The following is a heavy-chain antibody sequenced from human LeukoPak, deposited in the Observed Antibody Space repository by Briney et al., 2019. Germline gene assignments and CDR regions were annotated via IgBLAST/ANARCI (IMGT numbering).Heavy chain of an antibody. Sequence: PGGSLRLSYAASGFTFSSYAMSWVRQAPGKGLEWVSAISGSGGSTYYADSVKGRFTISRDNSKNTLYLQMNSLRAEDTAVYYCAKVTMVRGVIRAFDYWGQGTLVTVSS. CDR2: ISGSGGST. V-gene: IGHV3-23*01. CDR1: GFTFSSYA. J-gene: IGHJ4*02. D-gene: IGHD3-10*01. CDR3: AKVTMVRGVIRAFDY.